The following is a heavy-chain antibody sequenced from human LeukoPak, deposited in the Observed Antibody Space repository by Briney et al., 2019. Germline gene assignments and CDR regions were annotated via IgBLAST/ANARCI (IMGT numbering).Heavy chain of an antibody. V-gene: IGHV3-48*03. J-gene: IGHJ3*02. CDR3: ASGVHYTSGWIDI. CDR2: ISSSGSTI. Sequence: QTGGSLRLSCAASGLTFRSNEMNWVRQAPGKGLEWLSYISSSGSTIHYVDSVKGRFTISRDNAKNSLFLQMNSLRAEDTAVYYCASGVHYTSGWIDIWGQGTMVTVSS. D-gene: IGHD6-19*01. CDR1: GLTFRSNE.